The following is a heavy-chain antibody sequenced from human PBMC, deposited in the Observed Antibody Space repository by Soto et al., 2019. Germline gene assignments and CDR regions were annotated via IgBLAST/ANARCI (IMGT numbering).Heavy chain of an antibody. Sequence: SETLSLTCAVYGGYFSGYCWSWIRQPPGKGLEWIGEINHSGSTNYNPSLKSRVTISVDTSKNQFSLKLSSVTAADTAVYYCARSLKDCTNGVCYRPFDYWGQGTLVTVSS. CDR2: INHSGST. CDR1: GGYFSGYC. D-gene: IGHD2-8*01. J-gene: IGHJ4*02. CDR3: ARSLKDCTNGVCYRPFDY. V-gene: IGHV4-34*01.